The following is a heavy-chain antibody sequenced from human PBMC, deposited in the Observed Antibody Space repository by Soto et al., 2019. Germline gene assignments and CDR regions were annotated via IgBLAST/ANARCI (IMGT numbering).Heavy chain of an antibody. D-gene: IGHD3-16*01. CDR1: GGSISSGGYS. Sequence: QLQLQESGSGLVKPSQTLSLTCAVSGGSISSGGYSWSWIRQPPGKGLEWIGYIYHSGSTYYNPSLKTRVTISADRAKDQFSLKLGSLTAADTAVYFCARGGGYTFDYWGQGTLVTVSS. J-gene: IGHJ4*02. CDR3: ARGGGYTFDY. V-gene: IGHV4-30-2*01. CDR2: IYHSGST.